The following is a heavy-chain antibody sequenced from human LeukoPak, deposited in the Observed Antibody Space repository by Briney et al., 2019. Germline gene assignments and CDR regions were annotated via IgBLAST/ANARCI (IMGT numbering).Heavy chain of an antibody. CDR1: GFTFSNYW. CDR3: VREGRVSGYDFDC. D-gene: IGHD5-12*01. CDR2: INSDGSSI. V-gene: IGHV3-74*03. Sequence: HSGGSLRLSCAASGFTFSNYWMHWVRHVPGKGLVCVSHINSDGSSITYADSVKGRFTISRDNARNTLYLQMNSLRVEDTAVYYCVREGRVSGYDFDCWGQGTLVTVSS. J-gene: IGHJ4*02.